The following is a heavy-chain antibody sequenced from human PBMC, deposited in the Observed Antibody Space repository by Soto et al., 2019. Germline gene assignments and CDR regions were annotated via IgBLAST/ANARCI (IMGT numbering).Heavy chain of an antibody. CDR2: IYYSGST. D-gene: IGHD7-27*01. Sequence: SETLSLTCTVSGGSISSYYWSWIRQPPGKGLEWIGYIYYSGSTNYNPSLKSQVTISVDTSKNQFSLKLSSVTAADTAVYYCAREGLTGATGDHDAFDNWGQGTMVAVSS. J-gene: IGHJ3*02. CDR1: GGSISSYY. CDR3: AREGLTGATGDHDAFDN. V-gene: IGHV4-59*01.